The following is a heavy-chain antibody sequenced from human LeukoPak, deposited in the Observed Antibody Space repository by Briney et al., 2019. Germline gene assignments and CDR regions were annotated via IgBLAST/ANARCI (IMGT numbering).Heavy chain of an antibody. D-gene: IGHD6-19*01. CDR2: VGRTGRTT. CDR1: GFSSSSYA. V-gene: IGHV3-23*01. Sequence: GGSLRLSCAASGFSSSSYAMSWVRQSPGKGLEWVSAVGRTGRTTYYADSVKGRFTISRDTSRNTFFLQMNSLRVEDTAVYYCAREGSSGWDFDYWGQGTLVTVSS. CDR3: AREGSSGWDFDY. J-gene: IGHJ4*02.